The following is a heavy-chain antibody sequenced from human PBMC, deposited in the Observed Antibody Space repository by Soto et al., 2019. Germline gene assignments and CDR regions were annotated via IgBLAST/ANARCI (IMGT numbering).Heavy chain of an antibody. D-gene: IGHD4-17*01. J-gene: IGHJ6*02. CDR1: GGTFSSYA. CDR2: IIPIFGTA. V-gene: IGHV1-69*12. Sequence: QVQLVQSGAEVKKPGSSVKVSCKASGGTFSSYAISWVRQAPGQGLEWMGGIIPIFGTADYAQKFQGRVTITGDESTNTAYMELSSLRSEDTAVYYCASPPYGDYGVSYYYYGMDVWGQGTTVTVSS. CDR3: ASPPYGDYGVSYYYYGMDV.